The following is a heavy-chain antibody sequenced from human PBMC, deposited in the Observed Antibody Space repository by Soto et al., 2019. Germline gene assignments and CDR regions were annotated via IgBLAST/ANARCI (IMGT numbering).Heavy chain of an antibody. CDR2: IKSKSDGETA. D-gene: IGHD5-18*01. V-gene: IGHV3-15*01. CDR3: AITAMINRDSSTSFDY. J-gene: IGHJ4*02. CDR1: GLTFSNVW. Sequence: PGGSLRLSCAASGLTFSNVWMTWVRQAPGKGLEWVGRIKSKSDGETADVAAPVKARFAISRDDSENTVFLEMNSLKSEDTALYYCAITAMINRDSSTSFDYWGRGTQVTVSS.